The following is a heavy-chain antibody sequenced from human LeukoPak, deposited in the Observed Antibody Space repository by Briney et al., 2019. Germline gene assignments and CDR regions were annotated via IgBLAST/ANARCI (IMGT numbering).Heavy chain of an antibody. V-gene: IGHV3-72*01. CDR2: TRNKANSYIT. J-gene: IGHJ4*02. D-gene: IGHD1-26*01. CDR3: ASIRGTFGY. Sequence: GGSLRLSCAASGFTFSTYAMSWVRQAPGKGLEWVGRTRNKANSYITEYAASVKGRFTISRDDSKNPLYLQMSSLKTDDTAMYYCASIRGTFGYWGQGTLVTVSS. CDR1: GFTFSTYA.